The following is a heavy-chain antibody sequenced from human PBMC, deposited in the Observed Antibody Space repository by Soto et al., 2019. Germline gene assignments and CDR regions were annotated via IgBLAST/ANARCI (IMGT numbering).Heavy chain of an antibody. J-gene: IGHJ4*02. V-gene: IGHV1-3*01. D-gene: IGHD3-3*01. CDR2: INSGNGNT. CDR3: TRDPGVTNYYFDH. Sequence: SSVKVSCKASGYTFTSYTMHWVRQAPGQRLEWMGWINSGNGNTKYSVKGRFTISRDNSKNTLYLQMNSLRAEDTAVYYCTRDPGVTNYYFDHWGQGTLVTVSS. CDR1: GYTFTSYT.